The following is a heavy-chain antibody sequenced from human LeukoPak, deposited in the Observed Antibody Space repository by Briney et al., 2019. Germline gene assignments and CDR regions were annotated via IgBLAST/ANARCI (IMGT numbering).Heavy chain of an antibody. J-gene: IGHJ3*02. CDR1: GGTFSSYA. V-gene: IGHV1-69*13. Sequence: SVKVSCKASGGTFSSYAISWVRQAPGQGLGWMGGIIPIFGTANYAQKCQGRVTITADESTSTAYMELSSLRSEDTAVYYCAREEREYCGGDCNDAFDIWGQGTMVTVSS. CDR2: IIPIFGTA. CDR3: AREEREYCGGDCNDAFDI. D-gene: IGHD2-21*02.